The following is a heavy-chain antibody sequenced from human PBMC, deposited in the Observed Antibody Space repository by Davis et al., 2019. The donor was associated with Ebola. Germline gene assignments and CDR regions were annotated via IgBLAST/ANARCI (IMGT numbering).Heavy chain of an antibody. CDR3: AREGMDV. V-gene: IGHV4-59*01. CDR2: IYYSGTT. J-gene: IGHJ6*02. Sequence: SETLSLTCTVSGGSISIYYWSWIRQPPGKGLEWIGYIYYSGTTKYNPALKSRVTISVDTSKNQFSLRLSSVTAADTAVYYCAREGMDVWGQGTTVTVSS. CDR1: GGSISIYY.